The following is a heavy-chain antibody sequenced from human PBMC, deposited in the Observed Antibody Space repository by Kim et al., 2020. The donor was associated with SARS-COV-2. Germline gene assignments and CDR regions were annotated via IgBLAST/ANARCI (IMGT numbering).Heavy chain of an antibody. CDR2: T. CDR3: ARRTEYNWFDP. D-gene: IGHD2-21*02. Sequence: TRYSPPFQGQVTISADKSISTAYLQWSSLKASDTAMYYCARRTEYNWFDPWGQGTLVTVSS. J-gene: IGHJ5*02. V-gene: IGHV5-51*01.